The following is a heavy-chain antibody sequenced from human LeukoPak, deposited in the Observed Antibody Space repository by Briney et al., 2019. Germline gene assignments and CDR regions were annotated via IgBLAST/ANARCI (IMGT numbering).Heavy chain of an antibody. J-gene: IGHJ3*01. CDR2: IYYSGSN. D-gene: IGHD3-22*01. CDR1: GGSISSTSYY. V-gene: IGHV4-39*02. CDR3: AKAGVRYCDSSCLYAFDF. Sequence: PSETLSLTCAVSGGSISSTSYYWAWIRQPPGEGLEWLGTIYYSGSNYHHPSLKSRVPMSVDTSRNHFSLKLCSIDAADTAVYYCAKAGVRYCDSSCLYAFDFWGQGTTVTVSS.